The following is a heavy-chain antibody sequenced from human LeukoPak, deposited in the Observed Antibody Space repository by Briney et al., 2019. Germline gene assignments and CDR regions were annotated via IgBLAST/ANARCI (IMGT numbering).Heavy chain of an antibody. CDR2: IYASGTT. D-gene: IGHD3-3*01. V-gene: IGHV4-4*09. CDR3: ARRIFGLHDAFDI. Sequence: PSETLSLTCTVSGGSLTNYYWNWIRQPPGKGLEGIGYIYASGTTNYNPSLKDRVTMSVDTSKSHFSLRLTSVTAADTAVYYCARRIFGLHDAFDIWGQGTMVSVSS. CDR1: GGSLTNYY. J-gene: IGHJ3*02.